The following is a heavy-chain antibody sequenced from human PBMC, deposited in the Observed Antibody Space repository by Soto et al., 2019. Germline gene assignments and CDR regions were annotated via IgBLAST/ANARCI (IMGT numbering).Heavy chain of an antibody. CDR3: ARDRTRYYYGSGSYSLNYYYYGMDV. J-gene: IGHJ6*02. Sequence: SETLSLTCTVSGGSISSYYWSWIRQPPGKGLEWIGYIYYSGSTNYNPSLKSRVTISVDTSKNQFSLKLSSVTAADTAVYYCARDRTRYYYGSGSYSLNYYYYGMDVWGQGTTVT. D-gene: IGHD3-10*01. CDR2: IYYSGST. V-gene: IGHV4-59*01. CDR1: GGSISSYY.